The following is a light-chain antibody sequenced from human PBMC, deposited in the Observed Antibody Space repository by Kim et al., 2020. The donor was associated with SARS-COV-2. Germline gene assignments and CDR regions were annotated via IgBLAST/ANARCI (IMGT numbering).Light chain of an antibody. Sequence: SASVGDRVTITCRESQSISFHLNWYQQKSGKAPKLLIYAASSLQTGVPSTFSGSGSGTGFTLTISSLQPEDFATYYCQQSYSTPYSFGQGTKLEI. CDR2: AAS. V-gene: IGKV1-39*01. CDR1: QSISFH. J-gene: IGKJ2*03. CDR3: QQSYSTPYS.